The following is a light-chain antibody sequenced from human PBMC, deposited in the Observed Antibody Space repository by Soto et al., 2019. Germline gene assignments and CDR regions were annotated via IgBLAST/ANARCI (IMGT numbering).Light chain of an antibody. V-gene: IGKV1-5*03. J-gene: IGKJ1*01. CDR2: KAS. CDR3: QQYNDYSRT. CDR1: QTISGW. Sequence: DIQMTQSPSTLSASVGDRVTINCRASQTISGWLAWYQQIPGKAPKLLIYKASSLASGVPSRFSGSGSGTEFTLTISSLQPDDFATYYCQQYNDYSRTFGQGTKVDIK.